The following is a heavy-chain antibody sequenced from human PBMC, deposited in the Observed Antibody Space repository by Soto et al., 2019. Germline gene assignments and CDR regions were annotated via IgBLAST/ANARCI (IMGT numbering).Heavy chain of an antibody. D-gene: IGHD2-8*02. CDR1: GFTVSSKY. Sequence: EVQLVESGGGLVQPGGSLRLSCVASGFTVSSKYMSWVRQAPGEGLEWVSLLNRDGYTYYADSVKGSSTISGDDYKTMFMLQMNSLSDDDTADYYCTSDDVYCSGGVCYGVPIDFWGKGTTVTVSS. CDR3: TSDDVYCSGGVCYGVPIDF. J-gene: IGHJ6*03. CDR2: LNRDGYT. V-gene: IGHV3-66*01.